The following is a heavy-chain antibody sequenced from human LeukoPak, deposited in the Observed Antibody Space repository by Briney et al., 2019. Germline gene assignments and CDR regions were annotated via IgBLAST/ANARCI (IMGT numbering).Heavy chain of an antibody. CDR2: IYTSGST. CDR3: ARQVVGFGETIFDY. Sequence: SETLSLTCTVSGGSISSYFWSWFRQPPGKGLEWIGYIYTSGSTNYNPSLKSRVTISVDTSKNQFSLKLSSVTAADTAVYYCARQVVGFGETIFDYWGQGTLVTVSS. D-gene: IGHD3-10*01. CDR1: GGSISSYF. J-gene: IGHJ4*02. V-gene: IGHV4-4*09.